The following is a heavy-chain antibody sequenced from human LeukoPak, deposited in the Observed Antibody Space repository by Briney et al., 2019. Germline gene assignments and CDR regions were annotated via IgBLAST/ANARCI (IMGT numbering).Heavy chain of an antibody. CDR1: GGSVSSENW. Sequence: SGTLSLTCAVSGGSVSSENWWNWVRQPPGKGLEWIGEVYLGGSTNYNPSLKSRIAMSIDNSKNQFSLTLSSVTAADTAVYYCARAGSYFLDYWGQGILVAVSS. J-gene: IGHJ4*02. V-gene: IGHV4-4*02. D-gene: IGHD1-26*01. CDR2: VYLGGST. CDR3: ARAGSYFLDY.